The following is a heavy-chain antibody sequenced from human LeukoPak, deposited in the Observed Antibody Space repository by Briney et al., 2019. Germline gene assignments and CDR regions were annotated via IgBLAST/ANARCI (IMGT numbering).Heavy chain of an antibody. V-gene: IGHV1-69*13. CDR3: AREGDTGYFDY. D-gene: IGHD3-16*01. Sequence: GASVKVSCKASGYTFTSYGISWVRQAPGQGLEWMGGIIPIFGTANYAQKFQGRVTITADESTSTAYMELSSLRSEDTAVYYCAREGDTGYFDYWGQGTLVTVSS. CDR2: IIPIFGTA. CDR1: GYTFTSYG. J-gene: IGHJ4*02.